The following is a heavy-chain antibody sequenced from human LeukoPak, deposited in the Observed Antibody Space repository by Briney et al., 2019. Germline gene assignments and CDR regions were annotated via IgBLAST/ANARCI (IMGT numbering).Heavy chain of an antibody. CDR3: ARDLGTSSHYYYGMDV. J-gene: IGHJ6*04. Sequence: PGGSLRLSCAASGFTFSSYSMNWVRQAPGKGLGWVAVISHDGSNKYYADSVKGRFTISRDNSKNTLYLQMNSLRAEDTTVYYCARDLGTSSHYYYGMDVWGKGTTVTVSS. CDR1: GFTFSSYS. CDR2: ISHDGSNK. V-gene: IGHV3-30*03. D-gene: IGHD2-2*01.